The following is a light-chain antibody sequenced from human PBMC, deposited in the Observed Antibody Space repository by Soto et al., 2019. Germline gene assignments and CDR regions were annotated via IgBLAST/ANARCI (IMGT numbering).Light chain of an antibody. V-gene: IGKV1-39*01. CDR2: AAS. CDR3: QQYESLVH. Sequence: DIQMTQSPSSLSASVGDRVTITCRASQSISSYLNWYQQKPGKAPKLLIYAASSLQSGVPSRFSGSGYGTEFTFTISGLQPEDVATYYCQQYESLVHFGGGTKVEIK. CDR1: QSISSY. J-gene: IGKJ4*01.